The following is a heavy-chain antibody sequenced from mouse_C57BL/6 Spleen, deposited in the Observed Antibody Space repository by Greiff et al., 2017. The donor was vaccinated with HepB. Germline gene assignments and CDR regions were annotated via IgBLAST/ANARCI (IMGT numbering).Heavy chain of an antibody. J-gene: IGHJ2*01. CDR2: IYPGDGDT. D-gene: IGHD3-2*02. V-gene: IGHV1-82*01. CDR3: ARYLEDSSGTDYFDY. CDR1: GYAFSSSW. Sequence: QVQLQQSGPELVKPGASVKISCKASGYAFSSSWMNWVKQRPGKGLEWIGRIYPGDGDTNYNGKFKGKATLTADKSSSTAYMQLSSLTSEDSAVYFCARYLEDSSGTDYFDYWGQGTTLTVSS.